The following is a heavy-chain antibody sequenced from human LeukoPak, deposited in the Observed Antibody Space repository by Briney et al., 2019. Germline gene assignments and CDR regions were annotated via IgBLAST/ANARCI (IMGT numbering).Heavy chain of an antibody. CDR3: ARDHRYAFDN. CDR2: IGISSGNT. J-gene: IGHJ4*01. D-gene: IGHD5-12*01. V-gene: IGHV3-48*01. Sequence: GGPLRLPCEASGFNLIVFSLNWVRKAPGKGLEWISYIGISSGNTKYADSVKGRFTISRDKARNSLYLQMNSLRVEDTAVYYCARDHRYAFDNWGHGTLVTVSS. CDR1: GFNLIVFS.